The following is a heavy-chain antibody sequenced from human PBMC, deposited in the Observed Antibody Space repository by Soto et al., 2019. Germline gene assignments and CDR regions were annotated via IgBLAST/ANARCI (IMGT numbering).Heavy chain of an antibody. V-gene: IGHV4-59*01. CDR3: AREKGYCSGGSCYGAFDY. D-gene: IGHD2-15*01. CDR1: GCSISSYY. CDR2: IYYSGST. J-gene: IGHJ4*02. Sequence: SETLSLTCTVSGCSISSYYWSWIRQPPGKGLEWIGYIYYSGSTNYNPSLKSRVTISVDTSKNQFSLKLSSVTAADTAVYYCAREKGYCSGGSCYGAFDYWGQGTLVTSPQ.